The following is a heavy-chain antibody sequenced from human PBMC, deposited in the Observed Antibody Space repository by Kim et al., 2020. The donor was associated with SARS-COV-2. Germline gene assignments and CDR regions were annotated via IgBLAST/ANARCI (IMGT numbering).Heavy chain of an antibody. V-gene: IGHV4-39*01. D-gene: IGHD4-17*01. CDR3: ARLYGDYFGTGGWFQH. Sequence: SLQVRVTISVDTSKNQFSRKLSSVTAADTAVYYCARLYGDYFGTGGWFQHWGQGTLVTVSS. J-gene: IGHJ1*01.